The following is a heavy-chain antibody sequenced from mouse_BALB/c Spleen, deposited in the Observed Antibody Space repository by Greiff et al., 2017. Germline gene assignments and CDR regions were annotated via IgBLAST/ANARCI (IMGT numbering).Heavy chain of an antibody. Sequence: VQLKESGTVLARPGASVKMSCKASGYTFTSYWMHWVKQRPGQGLEWIGAIYPGNSDTSYNQKFKGKAKLTAVTSTSTAYMELSSLTNEDSAVYYCTRVRVLPYWYFDVWGAGTTVTVSS. CDR3: TRVRVLPYWYFDV. J-gene: IGHJ1*01. CDR2: IYPGNSDT. D-gene: IGHD2-14*01. CDR1: GYTFTSYW. V-gene: IGHV1-5*01.